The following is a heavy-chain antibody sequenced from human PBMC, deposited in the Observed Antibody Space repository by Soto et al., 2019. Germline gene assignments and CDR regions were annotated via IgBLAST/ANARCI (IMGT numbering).Heavy chain of an antibody. V-gene: IGHV1-69*12. Sequence: QVQLVQSGAEVKKPGSSVKVSCKASGGTFSTYAISWVRQAPGQGLEWMGGVIPMLGTTNNAQKFQGRVTMTADESTSTVYMELTSMGSEDPAVYYCARHAGTYSYDDMDVWGQGTTVTVSS. CDR2: VIPMLGTT. D-gene: IGHD3-10*01. J-gene: IGHJ6*02. CDR1: GGTFSTYA. CDR3: ARHAGTYSYDDMDV.